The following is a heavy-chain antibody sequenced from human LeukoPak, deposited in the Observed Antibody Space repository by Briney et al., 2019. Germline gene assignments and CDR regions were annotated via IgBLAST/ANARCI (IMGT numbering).Heavy chain of an antibody. V-gene: IGHV1-2*02. CDR1: GYTFTGYY. Sequence: ASVKVSCKASGYTFTGYYMHWVRQAPGRGLEWMGWINPNSGGTNYAQKFQGRVTMTRDTSISTAYMELSRLRSDDTAVYYCARDGIAAAGTRNWLDPWGQGTLVTVSS. J-gene: IGHJ5*02. CDR2: INPNSGGT. CDR3: ARDGIAAAGTRNWLDP. D-gene: IGHD6-13*01.